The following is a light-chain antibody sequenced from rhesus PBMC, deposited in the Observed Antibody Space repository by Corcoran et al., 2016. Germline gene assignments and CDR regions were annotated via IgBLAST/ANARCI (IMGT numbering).Light chain of an antibody. V-gene: IGKV2-104*02. J-gene: IGKJ4*01. CDR3: MQALEFPPPT. Sequence: DIVMTQTPLSLPVTPGEPASISCRSSQSLLDSEDGHTYLDWYLQKPGQSPQLWIYEVSTRPSVVPDRFSGRGVDNDVTLKISRVEAEDVGVYYCMQALEFPPPTFGGGTKVEIK. CDR1: QSLLDSEDGHTY. CDR2: EVS.